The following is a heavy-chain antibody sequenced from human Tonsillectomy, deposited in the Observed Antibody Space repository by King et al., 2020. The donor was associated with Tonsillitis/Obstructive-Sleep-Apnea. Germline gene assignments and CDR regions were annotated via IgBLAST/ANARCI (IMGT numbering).Heavy chain of an antibody. CDR1: GGSTGSSSYY. D-gene: IGHD4-11*01. Sequence: QLQESGPGLVKPSETLSLTCTVSGGSTGSSSYYWGWIRQSPGKGLEWIGSIYYDGTTYYNPSLKSRVTISVDTSKNQFSLRLTSVTAADTAVYYCASHVDYTKSYYNCMDVWGKGTTVTVSS. CDR3: ASHVDYTKSYYNCMDV. V-gene: IGHV4-39*01. CDR2: IYYDGTT. J-gene: IGHJ6*03.